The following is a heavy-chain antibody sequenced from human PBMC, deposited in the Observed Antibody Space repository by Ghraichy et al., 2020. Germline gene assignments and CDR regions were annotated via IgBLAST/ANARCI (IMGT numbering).Heavy chain of an antibody. J-gene: IGHJ4*02. CDR3: ATPSHGPYNWNDAVDVPDY. D-gene: IGHD1-20*01. CDR1: GGSISSSSYY. V-gene: IGHV4-39*01. CDR2: IYYSGST. Sequence: SETLSLTCTVSGGSISSSSYYWGWIRQPPGKGLEWIGSIYYSGSTYYNPSLKSRVTISVDTSKNQFSLKLSSVTAADTAVYYCATPSHGPYNWNDAVDVPDYWGQGTLVTVSS.